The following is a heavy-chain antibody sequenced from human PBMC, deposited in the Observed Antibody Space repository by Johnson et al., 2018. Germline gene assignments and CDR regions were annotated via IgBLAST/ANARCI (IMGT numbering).Heavy chain of an antibody. J-gene: IGHJ6*02. V-gene: IGHV3-30*18. D-gene: IGHD2-21*01. CDR3: AKDLFDCYVSFYGMDV. CDR1: GFTFSSYG. CDR2: ISYDGSKK. Sequence: QVQLVQSGGGVVQPGRSLRLSCAASGFTFSSYGMHWVRQAPGKGLEWVAVISYDGSKKYYADSVKGRFTISRDNSKNTLCLQMNSLRADDTAVYDCAKDLFDCYVSFYGMDVWGQGTTVTVSS.